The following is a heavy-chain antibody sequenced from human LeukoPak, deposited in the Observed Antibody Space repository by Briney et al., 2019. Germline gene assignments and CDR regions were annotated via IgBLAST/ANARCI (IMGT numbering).Heavy chain of an antibody. CDR1: GYTFTDYY. V-gene: IGHV1-69-2*01. CDR2: VDPEDGET. D-gene: IGHD5-18*01. CDR3: ATEYNVNTAMVGGYAFDI. Sequence: ASVKVSCKVSGYTFTDYYMHWVQQAPGKGLEWMGLVDPEDGETIYAEKFQGRVTMTEDTSTDTAYMELSSLRSEDTAVYYCATEYNVNTAMVGGYAFDIWGQGTMVTVSS. J-gene: IGHJ3*02.